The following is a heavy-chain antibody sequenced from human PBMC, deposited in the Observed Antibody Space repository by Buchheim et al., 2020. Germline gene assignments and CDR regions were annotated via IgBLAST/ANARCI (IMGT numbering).Heavy chain of an antibody. D-gene: IGHD6-19*01. CDR1: GFTFSSCW. J-gene: IGHJ4*02. CDR2: INSDGSST. CDR3: ARAGYSSGWYVSFDS. V-gene: IGHV3-74*01. Sequence: EVQLVESGGGLVQPGGSLRLSCVASGFTFSSCWVHWVRQAPGKGLVWVSRINSDGSSTNYADSVKGRFTISRDNAKNTLYLQMNSLRAEDTAVYYCARAGYSSGWYVSFDSWGQGTL.